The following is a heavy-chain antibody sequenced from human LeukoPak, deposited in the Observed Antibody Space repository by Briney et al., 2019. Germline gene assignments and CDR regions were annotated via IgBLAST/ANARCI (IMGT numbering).Heavy chain of an antibody. CDR2: ISSSSRYI. CDR3: ARRIVVVSGLTYYGMDV. Sequence: GGSLRLSCAASGFTFSSYSMNWVPQAPREGLECVSSISSSSRYIYYADSVKGRFTISRDNAKNSLYLQMNSLRAEDTAVYYCARRIVVVSGLTYYGMDVWGQGTTVTVSS. CDR1: GFTFSSYS. J-gene: IGHJ6*02. D-gene: IGHD2-15*01. V-gene: IGHV3-21*01.